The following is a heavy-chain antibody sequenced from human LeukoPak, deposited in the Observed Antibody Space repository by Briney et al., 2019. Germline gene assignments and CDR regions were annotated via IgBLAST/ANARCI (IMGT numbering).Heavy chain of an antibody. CDR3: ARGEGLFDY. CDR2: ISSRGGTR. CDR1: GFTFSNYA. Sequence: PGGSLRLSCAASGFTFSNYAMSWVREAAGKGLEWVSGISSRGGTRYYADSVKGRFTISRDNSKNTLYLQMNSLRAEDTAVYYCARGEGLFDYWGQGTLVTVSS. J-gene: IGHJ4*02. V-gene: IGHV3-23*01.